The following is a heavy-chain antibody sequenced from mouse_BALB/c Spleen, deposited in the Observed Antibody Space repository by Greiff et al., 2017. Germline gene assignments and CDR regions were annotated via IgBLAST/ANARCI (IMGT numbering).Heavy chain of an antibody. CDR1: GFSLTSYG. V-gene: IGHV2-9*02. CDR3: AREYGYYFDY. J-gene: IGHJ2*01. Sequence: QVQLKESGPGLVAPSQSLSITCTVSGFSLTSYGVHWVRQPPGKGLEWLGVIWAGGSTNYNSALMSRLSISKDNSKSQVFLKMNSLQTDDTAMYCCAREYGYYFDYWGQGTTLTVSS. D-gene: IGHD2-10*02. CDR2: IWAGGST.